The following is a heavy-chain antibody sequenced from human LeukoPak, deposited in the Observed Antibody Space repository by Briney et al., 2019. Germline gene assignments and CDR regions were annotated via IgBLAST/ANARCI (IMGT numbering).Heavy chain of an antibody. CDR3: ARRRGRSKGAFDI. D-gene: IGHD3-10*01. Sequence: SETLSLTCAVYGGSFSGYYWSWIRQPPGKGLEWIGEINHSGSTNYNPSLKSRVTISVDTSKNQFSLKLSSVTAADTAVYYCARRRGRSKGAFDIWGQGTMVTVSS. CDR2: INHSGST. J-gene: IGHJ3*02. V-gene: IGHV4-34*01. CDR1: GGSFSGYY.